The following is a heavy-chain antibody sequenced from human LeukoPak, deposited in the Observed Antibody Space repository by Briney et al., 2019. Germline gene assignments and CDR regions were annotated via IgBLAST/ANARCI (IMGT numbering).Heavy chain of an antibody. CDR2: IWYDGTNK. D-gene: IGHD4-17*01. CDR3: ARATVTRWFDP. J-gene: IGHJ5*02. CDR1: GFAFSSFG. V-gene: IGHV3-33*01. Sequence: GRSLRLSCAASGFAFSSFGMHWVRQAPGKGLEWVAVIWYDGTNKYYADSVKDRFTISRDNSKNTLYLQMNSLRAEDTAVYYCARATVTRWFDPWGQGTLVTVSS.